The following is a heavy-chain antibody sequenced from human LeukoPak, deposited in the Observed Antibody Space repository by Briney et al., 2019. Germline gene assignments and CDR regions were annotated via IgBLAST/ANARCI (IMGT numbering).Heavy chain of an antibody. J-gene: IGHJ4*02. V-gene: IGHV3-73*01. CDR1: GFTFSGSA. D-gene: IGHD2-2*01. Sequence: GGSLRLSCAASGFTFSGSAMHWVRQASGEGLEWVGRIRSKANSYATAYAASVKGRFTISRDDSKNTAYLQMNSLKTEDTAVYYCTRGYQLPGFDYWGQGTLVTVSS. CDR3: TRGYQLPGFDY. CDR2: IRSKANSYAT.